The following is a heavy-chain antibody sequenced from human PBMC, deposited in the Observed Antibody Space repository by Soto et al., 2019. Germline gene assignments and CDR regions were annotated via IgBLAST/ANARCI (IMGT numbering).Heavy chain of an antibody. J-gene: IGHJ6*02. Sequence: QVQLVQSGAEVKKPGSSVKVSCKASGGTFSSYAISWVRQAPGQGLEWMGGIIPIFGTANYAQKFQGRVTINADESTSTAYMELSSLRSEDTAVYYCNAERGIAAYMTYGMDVWGQGPTVTVSS. CDR3: NAERGIAAYMTYGMDV. V-gene: IGHV1-69*01. D-gene: IGHD6-13*01. CDR1: GGTFSSYA. CDR2: IIPIFGTA.